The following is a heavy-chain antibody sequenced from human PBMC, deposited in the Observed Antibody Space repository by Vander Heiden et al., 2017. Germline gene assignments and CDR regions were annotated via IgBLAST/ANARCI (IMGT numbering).Heavy chain of an antibody. CDR1: GGTFSSYA. CDR3: ARGIAAAGTLGY. Sequence: VQPVQSGAEVKKPGSSVTVSCKASGGTFSSYAISWVRQAPGQGLEWMGGIIPIFGTANDAQKFQGRVTITADESTSTAYMELSSMRSEDTAVYYCARGIAAAGTLGYWGQGTLVTVSS. V-gene: IGHV1-69*01. J-gene: IGHJ4*02. CDR2: IIPIFGTA. D-gene: IGHD6-13*01.